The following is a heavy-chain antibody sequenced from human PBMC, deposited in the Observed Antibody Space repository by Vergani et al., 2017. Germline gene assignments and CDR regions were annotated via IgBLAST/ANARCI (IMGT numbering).Heavy chain of an antibody. V-gene: IGHV4-34*01. CDR2: INHSGSP. CDR3: ARGKIRGPYYYDSSGYVQVRYYYGMDV. J-gene: IGHJ6*02. Sequence: QVQLQQWGAGLLKPSETLSLTCAVYGGSFSGYYWSWIRQPPGKGLEWIGEINHSGSPNYNPSLKSRVTISVDTSKNQFSLKLSSVTAADTAVYYCARGKIRGPYYYDSSGYVQVRYYYGMDVWGQGTTVTVSS. CDR1: GGSFSGYY. D-gene: IGHD3-22*01.